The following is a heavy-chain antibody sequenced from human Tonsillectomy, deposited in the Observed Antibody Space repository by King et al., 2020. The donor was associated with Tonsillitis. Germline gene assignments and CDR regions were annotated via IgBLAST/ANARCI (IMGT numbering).Heavy chain of an antibody. J-gene: IGHJ6*02. V-gene: IGHV3-21*01. Sequence: VQLVESGGGLVKPGGSLRLSCAASGFTFSSYSMNWVRQAPGKGLEWVSSISSSSSYIYYADSVKGRFTISRDNAKNSLYLQMNSLIAEDTAVYYCARTSPIITIFGVVIPYYYYGMDVWGQGTTVTVSS. CDR2: ISSSSSYI. CDR1: GFTFSSYS. CDR3: ARTSPIITIFGVVIPYYYYGMDV. D-gene: IGHD3-3*01.